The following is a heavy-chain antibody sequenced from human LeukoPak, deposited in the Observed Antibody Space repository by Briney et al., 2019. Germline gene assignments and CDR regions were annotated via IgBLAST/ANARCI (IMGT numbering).Heavy chain of an antibody. J-gene: IGHJ4*02. D-gene: IGHD6-19*01. V-gene: IGHV3-72*01. Sequence: QPGGSLRLSCAVSGLTFSDHYMVWVRQAPGKGLEWVGRTRNKANSYTTEYAASVKGRFTISRDDTENSLYLQMNSLKTEDTAVYYCARYRSGWSLDYWGQGTLVTVSS. CDR3: ARYRSGWSLDY. CDR1: GLTFSDHY. CDR2: TRNKANSYTT.